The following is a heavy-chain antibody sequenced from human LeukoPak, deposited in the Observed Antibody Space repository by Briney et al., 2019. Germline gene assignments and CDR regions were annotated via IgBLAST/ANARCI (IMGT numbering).Heavy chain of an antibody. CDR3: ARDSPMYYYDN. D-gene: IGHD3-22*01. CDR1: GFTFSSYS. Sequence: PGGSLRLSCAASGFTFSSYSMNWVRQAPGKGLEWVSYISSSSSTIYYADSVKGRFTISRDNAKNSLYLQMNSLRAEDTAVYYCARDSPMYYYDNWGQGTLVTVSS. J-gene: IGHJ4*02. CDR2: ISSSSSTI. V-gene: IGHV3-48*01.